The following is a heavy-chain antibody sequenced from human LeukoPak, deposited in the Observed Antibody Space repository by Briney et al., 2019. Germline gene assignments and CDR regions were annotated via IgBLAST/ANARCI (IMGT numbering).Heavy chain of an antibody. CDR1: GFTFSSYA. CDR2: ISYDGSNK. V-gene: IGHV3-30-3*01. Sequence: GRSLRLSCAASGFTFSSYAMHWVRQAPGKGLEWVAVISYDGSNKYYADSVKGRFTISRDNSKNTLYLQMNSLRAEDTAVYYCARGSHLVYGGNSGSDYWGQGTQVTVSS. D-gene: IGHD4-23*01. J-gene: IGHJ4*02. CDR3: ARGSHLVYGGNSGSDY.